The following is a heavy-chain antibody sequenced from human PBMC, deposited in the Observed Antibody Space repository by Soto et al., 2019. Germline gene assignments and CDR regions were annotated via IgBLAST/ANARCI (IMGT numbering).Heavy chain of an antibody. J-gene: IGHJ6*02. CDR2: IYPGDSDT. CDR1: GYSFTNYW. Sequence: PGESLKISCKASGYSFTNYWIGWVRQMPGEGLEWMGIIYPGDSDTRYSPSFQGQVTISADKSISTAYLQWSSLKASDTAMFYCARFPSLTMIRGIPGPGPYGMDVWGQGTTVTVSS. D-gene: IGHD3-10*01. CDR3: ARFPSLTMIRGIPGPGPYGMDV. V-gene: IGHV5-51*01.